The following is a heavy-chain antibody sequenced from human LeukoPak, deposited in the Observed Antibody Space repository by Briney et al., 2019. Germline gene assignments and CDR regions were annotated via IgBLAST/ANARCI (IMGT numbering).Heavy chain of an antibody. Sequence: ASVKVSCKASGYPFSSYAITWVRQAPGQGLEWMGWISPNSGGTNYAQKFQGRVTMTRDTSISTAYMELSRLRSDDTAVYYCARDYSSSVAAGHYWGQGTLVTVSS. V-gene: IGHV1-2*02. J-gene: IGHJ4*02. D-gene: IGHD6-13*01. CDR3: ARDYSSSVAAGHY. CDR1: GYPFSSYA. CDR2: ISPNSGGT.